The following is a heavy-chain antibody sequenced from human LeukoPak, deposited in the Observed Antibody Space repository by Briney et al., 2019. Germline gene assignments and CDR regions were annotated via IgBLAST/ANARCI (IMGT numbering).Heavy chain of an antibody. J-gene: IGHJ4*02. CDR2: ISGSGGST. CDR1: GFTFSSYA. V-gene: IGHV3-23*01. D-gene: IGHD1-7*01. CDR3: AKDSPNWNYVSYFDY. Sequence: GGSLRLSWAASGFTFSSYAMSWVRQAPGKGLEWVSAISGSGGSTYYADSVKGRFTISRDNSKNTLYLQMNSLRAEDTAVYYCAKDSPNWNYVSYFDYWGQGTLVTVSS.